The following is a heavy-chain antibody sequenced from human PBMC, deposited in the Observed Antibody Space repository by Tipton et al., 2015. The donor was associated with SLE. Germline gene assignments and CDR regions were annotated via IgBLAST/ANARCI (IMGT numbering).Heavy chain of an antibody. CDR1: GGSFSGYY. CDR2: INHSGST. D-gene: IGHD3-22*01. V-gene: IGHV4-34*01. Sequence: TLSLTCAVYGGSFSGYYWSWIRQPPGKGLEWIGEINHSGSTNYNPSLKSRVTISVDTSKNQFSLKLSSVTAADTAVYYCARMSSSGHFDYWGQGTLVTASS. CDR3: ARMSSSGHFDY. J-gene: IGHJ4*02.